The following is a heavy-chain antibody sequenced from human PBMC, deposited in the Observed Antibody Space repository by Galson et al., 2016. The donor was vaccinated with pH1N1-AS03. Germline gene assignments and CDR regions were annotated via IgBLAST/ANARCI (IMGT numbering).Heavy chain of an antibody. V-gene: IGHV1-2*02. CDR1: GYTFTGYY. J-gene: IGHJ6*02. CDR2: INPNSGGT. CDR3: ARGSDSNNWYYYGMDV. D-gene: IGHD6-13*01. Sequence: SVKVSCKASGYTFTGYYIHWVRQAPGQGLEWMGWINPNSGGTNSAQKFQGRVTMTRDTSISTAYMDLSRLRSDDTAVYYCARGSDSNNWYYYGMDVWGQGTTVTASS.